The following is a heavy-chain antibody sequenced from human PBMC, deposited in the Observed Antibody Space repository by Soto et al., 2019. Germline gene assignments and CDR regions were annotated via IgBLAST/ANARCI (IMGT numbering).Heavy chain of an antibody. D-gene: IGHD6-13*01. Sequence: QITLKESGPTLVKPTQTLTLTCTFSGFSLSTSGVGVGWIRQPPGKALDWIALIYEDDDKRYIPSPKSRLTITKDLSKNQVVLKMTNMDPVDTATYYCAHSVQQQLLTEWWFDTWGQGTLVTVSS. CDR3: AHSVQQQLLTEWWFDT. V-gene: IGHV2-5*02. CDR2: IYEDDDK. J-gene: IGHJ5*02. CDR1: GFSLSTSGVG.